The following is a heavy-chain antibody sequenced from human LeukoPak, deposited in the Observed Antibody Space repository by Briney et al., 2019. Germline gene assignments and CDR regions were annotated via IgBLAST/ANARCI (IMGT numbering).Heavy chain of an antibody. Sequence: SETLSLTCTVSGGSISNNNFYWGWIRQPPGKGLEWIGSIYYSGNTYYNPSLKSRVTISVDTSKNQFSLKLSSVTAADTAVYYCVRDQGEDYYDSSGYYFVGGGNFDYWGQGTLVTVSS. D-gene: IGHD3-22*01. V-gene: IGHV4-39*07. J-gene: IGHJ4*02. CDR3: VRDQGEDYYDSSGYYFVGGGNFDY. CDR1: GGSISNNNFY. CDR2: IYYSGNT.